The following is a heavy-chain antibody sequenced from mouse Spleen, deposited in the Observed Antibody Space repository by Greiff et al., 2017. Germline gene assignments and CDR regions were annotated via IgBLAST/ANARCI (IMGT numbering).Heavy chain of an antibody. CDR1: GYTFTDYE. Sequence: QVQLQQSGAELVRPGASVTLSCKASGYTFTDYEMHWVKQTPVHGLEWIGAIDPETGGTAYNQKFKGKATLTADKSSSTAYMELRSLTSEDSAVYYCTRAYYGNWWTDYFDYWGQGTTLTVSS. CDR2: IDPETGGT. CDR3: TRAYYGNWWTDYFDY. J-gene: IGHJ2*01. V-gene: IGHV1-15*01. D-gene: IGHD2-10*01.